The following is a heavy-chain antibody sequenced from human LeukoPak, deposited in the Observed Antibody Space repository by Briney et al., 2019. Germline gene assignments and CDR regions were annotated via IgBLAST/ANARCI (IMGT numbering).Heavy chain of an antibody. CDR2: ISGSGGST. CDR3: AKESGSGTGAFDY. J-gene: IGHJ4*02. D-gene: IGHD3-10*01. V-gene: IGHV3-23*01. Sequence: PGGSLRLSCAASGFTFSSYSMNWVRQAPGKGLEWVSAISGSGGSTYYADSVKGRFTISRDNSKNTLYLQMNSLRAEDTAVYYCAKESGSGTGAFDYWGQGTLVTVSS. CDR1: GFTFSSYS.